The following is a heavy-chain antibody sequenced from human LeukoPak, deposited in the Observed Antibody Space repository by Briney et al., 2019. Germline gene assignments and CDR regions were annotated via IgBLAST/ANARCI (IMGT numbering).Heavy chain of an antibody. Sequence: ASVKVSCKASGYTFTSYGISWVRQAPGQGLEWMGWISAYNGNTNYAQKLQGRVTMTEDTSTDTAYMELSSLRSEDTAVYYCATVGRYCTNGVCYLDNWFDPWGQGTLVTVSS. V-gene: IGHV1-18*01. CDR1: GYTFTSYG. J-gene: IGHJ5*02. D-gene: IGHD2-8*01. CDR2: ISAYNGNT. CDR3: ATVGRYCTNGVCYLDNWFDP.